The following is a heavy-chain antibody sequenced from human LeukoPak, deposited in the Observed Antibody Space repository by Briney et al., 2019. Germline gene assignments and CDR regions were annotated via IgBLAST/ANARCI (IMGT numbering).Heavy chain of an antibody. D-gene: IGHD1-26*01. CDR2: ISYDGSNK. V-gene: IGHV3-30-3*01. J-gene: IGHJ5*02. CDR1: GFTFSSYA. CDR3: ARDIVGTGFDP. Sequence: TGGSLRLSCAASGFTFSSYAMHWVRQAPGKGLEWVAVISYDGSNKYYADSVKGRFTISRDNSKNTLYLQMNSLRAEDTAVYYCARDIVGTGFDPWGQGTVVTVSS.